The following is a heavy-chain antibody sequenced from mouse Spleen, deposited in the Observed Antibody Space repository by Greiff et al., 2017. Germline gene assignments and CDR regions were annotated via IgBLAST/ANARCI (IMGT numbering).Heavy chain of an antibody. Sequence: EVMLVESGGGLVKPGGSLKLSCAASGFTFSDYGMHWVRQAPEKGLEWVAYISSGSSTIYYADTVKGRFTISRDNAKNTLFLQMTSLRSEDTAMYYCARGLGQAMDYWGQGTSVTVSS. J-gene: IGHJ4*01. V-gene: IGHV5-17*01. D-gene: IGHD4-1*01. CDR1: GFTFSDYG. CDR2: ISSGSSTI. CDR3: ARGLGQAMDY.